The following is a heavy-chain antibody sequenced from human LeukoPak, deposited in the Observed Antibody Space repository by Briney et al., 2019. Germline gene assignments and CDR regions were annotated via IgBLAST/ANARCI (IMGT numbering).Heavy chain of an antibody. V-gene: IGHV4-39*01. CDR3: ARITRVSWYFDL. CDR1: GGSISSSTYY. CDR2: VYSSGST. Sequence: SETLSLTCSVSGGSISSSTYYWAWIRQPPGKGLEWIGNVYSSGSTYYNPSLKSRVTISVDTSKNQFSLRLTSVTAADTSVYFCARITRVSWYFDLWGRGTLVTVSS. J-gene: IGHJ2*01. D-gene: IGHD1-14*01.